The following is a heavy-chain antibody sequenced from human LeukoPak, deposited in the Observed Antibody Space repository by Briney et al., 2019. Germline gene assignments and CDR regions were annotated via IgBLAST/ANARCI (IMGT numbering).Heavy chain of an antibody. V-gene: IGHV1-2*02. CDR2: INPNSGST. CDR3: ARGIAAAGNWFDP. J-gene: IGHJ5*02. Sequence: ASVKVSCKASGYTFTGYYVHWVRQAPGQGLEWMGWINPNSGSTNYAQKFQGRVTMTRDTSISTAYMELSRLRSDDTAVYYCARGIAAAGNWFDPWGQGTLVTVSS. D-gene: IGHD6-13*01. CDR1: GYTFTGYY.